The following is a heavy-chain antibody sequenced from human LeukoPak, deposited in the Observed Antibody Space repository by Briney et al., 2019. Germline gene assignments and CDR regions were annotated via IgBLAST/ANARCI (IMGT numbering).Heavy chain of an antibody. J-gene: IGHJ3*02. V-gene: IGHV1-18*01. D-gene: IGHD6-19*01. CDR1: GYTFTSYG. CDR3: ARDHIAVAGNAAFDI. CDR2: ISAYNGNT. Sequence: ASVKVSCKASGYTFTSYGISWVRQAPGQGLEWMGWISAYNGNTNYAQKLQGRVSMTTDTSTSTAYMELRSLRSDDTAVYYCARDHIAVAGNAAFDIWGQGTMVTVSS.